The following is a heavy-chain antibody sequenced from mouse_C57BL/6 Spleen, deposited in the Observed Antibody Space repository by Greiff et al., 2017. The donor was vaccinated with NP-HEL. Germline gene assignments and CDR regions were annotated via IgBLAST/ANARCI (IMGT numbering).Heavy chain of an antibody. Sequence: EVMLVESEGGLVQPGSSMKLSCTASGFTFSDYYMAWVRQVPEKGLEWVANINYDGSSTYYLDSLKSRFIISIDNSKNMLYLQMSSLKSEDTATYYCARGYWYFDVWGTGTTVTVSS. CDR2: INYDGSST. CDR3: ARGYWYFDV. CDR1: GFTFSDYY. J-gene: IGHJ1*03. V-gene: IGHV5-16*01.